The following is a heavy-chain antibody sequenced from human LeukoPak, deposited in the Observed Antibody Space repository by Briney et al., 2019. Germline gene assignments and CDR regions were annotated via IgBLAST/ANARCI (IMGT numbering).Heavy chain of an antibody. Sequence: GASVKVSCKVSGYTLTELSMHWVRQALGKGLEWMGGFDPEDGETIYAQKFQGRVTMTEDTSTDTAYMELSRLRSDDTAVYYCARDRGNWNDGVFDYWGQGTLVTVSS. CDR2: FDPEDGET. D-gene: IGHD1-1*01. V-gene: IGHV1-24*01. CDR1: GYTLTELS. J-gene: IGHJ4*02. CDR3: ARDRGNWNDGVFDY.